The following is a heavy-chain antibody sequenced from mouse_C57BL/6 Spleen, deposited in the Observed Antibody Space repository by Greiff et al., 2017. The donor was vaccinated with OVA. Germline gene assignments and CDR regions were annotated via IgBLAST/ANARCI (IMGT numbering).Heavy chain of an antibody. V-gene: IGHV1-50*01. D-gene: IGHD1-3*01. Sequence: QVQLQQPGAELVKPGASVKLSCKASGYTFTSYWMQWVKQRPGQGLEWIGEIDTSDSYTNYNQKFKGKATLTVDTSSSTAYMQLSSLTSEDSAVYYCARSGAQGYWGQGTTLTVSS. CDR3: ARSGAQGY. CDR2: IDTSDSYT. J-gene: IGHJ2*01. CDR1: GYTFTSYW.